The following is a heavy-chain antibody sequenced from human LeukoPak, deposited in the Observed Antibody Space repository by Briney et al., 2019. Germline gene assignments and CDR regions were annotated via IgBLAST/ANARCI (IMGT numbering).Heavy chain of an antibody. V-gene: IGHV3-33*01. Sequence: GGSLRLSCVASGFTFSKYGMHWVRQAPGKGLQWLAIIWYDGHNNYYADSVKGRFTISRDNSKNTLFLGMNDLKAEDTAVYYCAREWGLIAVAGGPGYWGQGTLVTVSS. CDR1: GFTFSKYG. CDR2: IWYDGHNN. D-gene: IGHD2-21*01. CDR3: AREWGLIAVAGGPGY. J-gene: IGHJ4*02.